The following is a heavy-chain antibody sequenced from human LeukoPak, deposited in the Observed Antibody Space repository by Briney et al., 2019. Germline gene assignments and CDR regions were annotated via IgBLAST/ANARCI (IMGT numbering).Heavy chain of an antibody. J-gene: IGHJ3*02. V-gene: IGHV4-39*01. CDR1: GGSISSSSYY. Sequence: TSSETLPLTCTVSGGSISSSSYYRGWIRQPPGKGLEWIGSIYYSGSTYYNPSLKSRVTISVDTSKNQFSLKLSSVTAADTAVYYCADDYGDYGGAFDIWGQGTMVTVSS. CDR3: ADDYGDYGGAFDI. CDR2: IYYSGST. D-gene: IGHD4-17*01.